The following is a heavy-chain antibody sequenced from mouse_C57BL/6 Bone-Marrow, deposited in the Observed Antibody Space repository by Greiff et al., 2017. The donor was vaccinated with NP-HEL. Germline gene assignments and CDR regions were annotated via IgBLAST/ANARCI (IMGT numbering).Heavy chain of an antibody. J-gene: IGHJ2*01. D-gene: IGHD2-12*01. CDR1: GYTFTSYW. CDR3: ARLGYSNDVGY. CDR2: IDPSDSYT. V-gene: IGHV1-69*01. Sequence: QVQLQQPGAELVMPGASVKLSCKASGYTFTSYWMHWVKQRPGQGLEWIGEIDPSDSYTNYNQKFKGKSTLTVDKSSSTAYMQLSSLTSEDSAVYYCARLGYSNDVGYWGQGTTLTVSS.